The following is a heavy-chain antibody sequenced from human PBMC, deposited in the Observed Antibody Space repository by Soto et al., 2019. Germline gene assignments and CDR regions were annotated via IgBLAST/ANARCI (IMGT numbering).Heavy chain of an antibody. Sequence: QVQLVQSGAEVKKPGSSVKVSCKASGGTFSSYAISWVRQAPGQGLEWMGGIIPIFGTANYAQKFQGRVTITADKSTSTAYMELSSLRSEDTAVYYCARDGSYVDIVATIKGDYYGMDVWGQGTTVTVSS. D-gene: IGHD5-12*01. V-gene: IGHV1-69*06. CDR2: IIPIFGTA. CDR1: GGTFSSYA. CDR3: ARDGSYVDIVATIKGDYYGMDV. J-gene: IGHJ6*02.